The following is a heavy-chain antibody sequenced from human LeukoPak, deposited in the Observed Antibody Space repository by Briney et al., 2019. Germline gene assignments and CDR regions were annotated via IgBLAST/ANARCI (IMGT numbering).Heavy chain of an antibody. V-gene: IGHV3-49*03. Sequence: GGSLRLSCTTSGFTFGDYAMSWFRQAPGKGLEWVAFIRNRVYGGSTEYAASVKGRFTISRDDSKSIAYLQMNSLKIEDTAIYYCTRDRRAQSSGWYVPDFDCWGQGTLVTDSS. D-gene: IGHD6-19*01. CDR1: GFTFGDYA. J-gene: IGHJ4*02. CDR3: TRDRRAQSSGWYVPDFDC. CDR2: IRNRVYGGST.